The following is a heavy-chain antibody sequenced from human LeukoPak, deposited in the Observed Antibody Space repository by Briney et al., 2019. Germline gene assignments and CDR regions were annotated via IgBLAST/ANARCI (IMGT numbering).Heavy chain of an antibody. J-gene: IGHJ4*01. CDR2: IKQDGSEK. D-gene: IGHD2-21*02. CDR1: GFTFSSYW. V-gene: IGHV3-7*01. Sequence: GGSLRLSCAASGFTFSSYWMSWVRQAPGKGLEWVANIKQDGSEKYYVDSVKGRFTISRDNAKKPLYLQMTSLTAEDTAVYYCARDRGAYCGGDCYLGFDYWGRGTLVTVSS. CDR3: ARDRGAYCGGDCYLGFDY.